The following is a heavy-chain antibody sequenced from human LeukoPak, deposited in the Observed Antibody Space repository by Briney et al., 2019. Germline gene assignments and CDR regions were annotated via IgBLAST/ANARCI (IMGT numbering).Heavy chain of an antibody. D-gene: IGHD4-17*01. CDR2: IHASGPT. J-gene: IGHJ3*02. Sequence: SETLSLTCTVSGGSISTYYWSWIRRPPGKGLEWIAYIHASGPTNYNPSLKSRITISVDTSKNQFSLKLNSVTAADTAVFYCARVNVAYGDHRGLLGHVLDIWGQGTMVTVSS. V-gene: IGHV4-4*09. CDR1: GGSISTYY. CDR3: ARVNVAYGDHRGLLGHVLDI.